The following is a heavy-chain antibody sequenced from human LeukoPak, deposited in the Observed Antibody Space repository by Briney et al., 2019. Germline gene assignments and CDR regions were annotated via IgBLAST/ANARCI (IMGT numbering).Heavy chain of an antibody. Sequence: GESLKISCKGSGYSSTTYWIGWVRQMPGKGLEWMGTIYPGDSDTRYSPSFQGQVTMSVDKSISTSYLQWNSLTASDTAMYYCTSSVVSQYFDYWGQGTLVTVSS. CDR2: IYPGDSDT. V-gene: IGHV5-51*01. CDR3: TSSVVSQYFDY. D-gene: IGHD4-23*01. J-gene: IGHJ4*02. CDR1: GYSSTTYW.